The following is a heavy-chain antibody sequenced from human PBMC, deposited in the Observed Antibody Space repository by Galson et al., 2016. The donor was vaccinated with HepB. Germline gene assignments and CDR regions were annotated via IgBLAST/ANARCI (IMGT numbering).Heavy chain of an antibody. J-gene: IGHJ6*02. CDR2: ISYHGSNK. V-gene: IGHV3-30-3*01. D-gene: IGHD4-17*01. Sequence: SLRLSCAASGFTFSSYAMHWVRQAPGKGLEWVAIISYHGSNKYYADSVTGRFTISRDNSKNTLYLQMNSLRAEDTAVYYCARELGVTTFSDYYYYVMDVWGQGTTVTVSS. CDR1: GFTFSSYA. CDR3: ARELGVTTFSDYYYYVMDV.